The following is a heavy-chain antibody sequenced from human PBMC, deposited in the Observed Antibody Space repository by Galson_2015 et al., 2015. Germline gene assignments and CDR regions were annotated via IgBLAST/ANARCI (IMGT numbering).Heavy chain of an antibody. V-gene: IGHV1-3*01. CDR3: AVVAWQLVWFY. Sequence: SLKVSCKASGYTFTSYAMHWVRQAPGQRLEWMGWINAGNGNTKYSQKFQGRVTITRDTSASTAYMELSSLRSEDTAVYYCAVVAWQLVWFYWGQGTLVTVSS. D-gene: IGHD6-13*01. CDR2: INAGNGNT. J-gene: IGHJ4*02. CDR1: GYTFTSYA.